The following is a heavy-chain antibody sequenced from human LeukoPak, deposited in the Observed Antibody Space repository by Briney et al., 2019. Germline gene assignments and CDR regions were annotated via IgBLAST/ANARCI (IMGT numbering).Heavy chain of an antibody. CDR1: GFTFSSYA. CDR2: ISYDGSKK. J-gene: IGHJ6*03. CDR3: ARGPRVGAAGFVYYHYIDV. D-gene: IGHD1-26*01. Sequence: SGGSLRLSCAASGFTFSSYAMHWVRQAPGKGLEWVAVISYDGSKKYYADSVKGRFTISRDNSKNTQDLQMNSLRAEDTAVYYCARGPRVGAAGFVYYHYIDVWGKGTTVTVSS. V-gene: IGHV3-30*04.